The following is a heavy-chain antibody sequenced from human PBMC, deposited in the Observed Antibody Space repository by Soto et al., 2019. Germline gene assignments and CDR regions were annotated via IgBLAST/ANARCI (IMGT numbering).Heavy chain of an antibody. V-gene: IGHV2-5*02. Sequence: SGPTLVNPTQTLTLTCTFSGFSLDTSGVGVAWIRQPPGKALEWLTLIYWDDDKRYSPSLKSRLTITKDTSKNQVVLTMTNMDPVDTATYYCAHKGTAYCGGDCFSRWFDPWGQGTLVTVSS. CDR2: IYWDDDK. J-gene: IGHJ5*02. CDR3: AHKGTAYCGGDCFSRWFDP. D-gene: IGHD2-21*02. CDR1: GFSLDTSGVG.